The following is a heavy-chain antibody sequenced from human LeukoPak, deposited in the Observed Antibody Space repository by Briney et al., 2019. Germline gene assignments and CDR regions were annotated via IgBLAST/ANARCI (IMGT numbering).Heavy chain of an antibody. CDR3: AKSGRAEGSRGSTRYLQGDAFDI. CDR2: IYHSGST. J-gene: IGHJ3*02. CDR1: GGSISSYY. Sequence: SETLSLTCTVSGGSISSYYWSWIRQPPGKGLEWIGSIYHSGSTYYNPSLKSRIIISVDTSKNQFSLKLSSVTAADTAVYYCAKSGRAEGSRGSTRYLQGDAFDIWGQGTMVTVSS. V-gene: IGHV4-59*04. D-gene: IGHD6-13*01.